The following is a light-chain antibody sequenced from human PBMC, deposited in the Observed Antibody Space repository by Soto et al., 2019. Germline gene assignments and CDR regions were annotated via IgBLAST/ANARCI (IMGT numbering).Light chain of an antibody. V-gene: IGKV1-33*01. Sequence: DIQMTQSPSSLSASLGDRVTITCQASHDISNYLNWYQQKPGKAPKLLIYAASNLETGVPSRFSGSGSGTDFTFTISSLQPEDIATYYCQQYYSLPLTFGGGTKVEIK. J-gene: IGKJ4*01. CDR1: HDISNY. CDR3: QQYYSLPLT. CDR2: AAS.